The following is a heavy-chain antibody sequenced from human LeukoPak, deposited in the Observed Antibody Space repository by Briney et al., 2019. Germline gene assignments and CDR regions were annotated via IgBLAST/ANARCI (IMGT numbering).Heavy chain of an antibody. D-gene: IGHD4-17*01. Sequence: SETLSLTCTVSGGSIRSYYWSWIRQPPGKGLEWIGYIYYTGSTTYNPSLKSRVTISVDTSKNQFSLKLRSVTAADTAVYYCARDYGDIPPDWYYDLWGRGTLVTVSS. J-gene: IGHJ2*01. CDR1: GGSIRSYY. V-gene: IGHV4-59*01. CDR3: ARDYGDIPPDWYYDL. CDR2: IYYTGST.